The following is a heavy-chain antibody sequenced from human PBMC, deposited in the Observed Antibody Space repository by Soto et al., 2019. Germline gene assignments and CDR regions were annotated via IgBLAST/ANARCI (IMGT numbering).Heavy chain of an antibody. CDR2: IYWDDDK. Sequence: SGPXLVNPTQTLTLTCTFSGFSLSTSGVGVGWIRQPPGKALEWLALIYWDDDKRYSPSLKSRLTITKDTSKNQVVLTMTNMDPVDTATYYCAHKVSEDWNDVRFDYWGQGTLVTVSS. V-gene: IGHV2-5*02. CDR1: GFSLSTSGVG. D-gene: IGHD1-1*01. J-gene: IGHJ4*02. CDR3: AHKVSEDWNDVRFDY.